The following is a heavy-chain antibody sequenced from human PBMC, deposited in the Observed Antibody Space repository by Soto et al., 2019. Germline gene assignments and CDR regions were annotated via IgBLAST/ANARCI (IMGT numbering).Heavy chain of an antibody. CDR2: ISGSGSFT. V-gene: IGHV3-23*01. D-gene: IGHD3-10*01. CDR3: AKVPTGSGSSKFDY. CDR1: GFTFRTYA. Sequence: GGSLRLSCAASGFTFRTYAMNWVRQAPGKGLEWISAISGSGSFTHYADSVRGRFTISRDNSQNQLYLQMNNLRGDDTAMYYCAKVPTGSGSSKFDYWGQGIQVTLSS. J-gene: IGHJ4*02.